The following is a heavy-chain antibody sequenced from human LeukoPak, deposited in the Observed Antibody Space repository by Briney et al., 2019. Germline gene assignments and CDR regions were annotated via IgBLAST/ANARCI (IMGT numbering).Heavy chain of an antibody. V-gene: IGHV1-2*02. CDR1: GYTFTSYA. Sequence: ASLKVSCKASGYTFTSYAMNWVRQAPGQGLEWMGWINPNSGGTNYAQKFQGRVTMTRDTSISTAYMELSRLRSDDTAVYYCARSQRYCGGDCYSSDYWGQGTLVTVSS. CDR2: INPNSGGT. J-gene: IGHJ4*02. CDR3: ARSQRYCGGDCYSSDY. D-gene: IGHD2-21*02.